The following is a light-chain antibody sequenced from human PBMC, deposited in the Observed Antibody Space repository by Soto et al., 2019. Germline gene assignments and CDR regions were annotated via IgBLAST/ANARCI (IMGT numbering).Light chain of an antibody. Sequence: EILMTQSPATLSASPGERATLSCRASQSVSRNLAWYQQKPGQAPRLLIYAASTRATGVPPRFSGSGSGTEFSLTISSLQSEDFAVYYCQQYKEWPPYTFGQGTKLEI. V-gene: IGKV3-15*01. CDR1: QSVSRN. J-gene: IGKJ2*01. CDR3: QQYKEWPPYT. CDR2: AAS.